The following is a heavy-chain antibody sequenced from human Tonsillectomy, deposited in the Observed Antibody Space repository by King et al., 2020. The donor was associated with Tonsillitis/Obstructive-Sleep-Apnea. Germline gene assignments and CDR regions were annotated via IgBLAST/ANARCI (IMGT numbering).Heavy chain of an antibody. CDR3: ARQETTTVTTYYFDY. D-gene: IGHD4-17*01. CDR1: GGSISSSSCF. Sequence: QLQESGPGLVKPSETLSLTCTVSGGSISSSSCFWGWVRQPPGKGLEWIGSIYYRGSTFYNPSLKSRVTISVDTSKNQFSLKLSSVTAADTAVYYCARQETTTVTTYYFDYWGQGTLVTVSS. CDR2: IYYRGST. J-gene: IGHJ4*02. V-gene: IGHV4-39*01.